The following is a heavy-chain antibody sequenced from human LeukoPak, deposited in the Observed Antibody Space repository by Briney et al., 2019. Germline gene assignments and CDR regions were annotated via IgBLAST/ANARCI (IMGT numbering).Heavy chain of an antibody. CDR1: GFTFSRYA. D-gene: IGHD2-2*01. Sequence: QAGGSLRLSCAASGFTFSRYAMSWVRQAPGKGLEWGSAISGSGGSKYYADSVKGRFTISRDNSKNTLYLQMNRLRAEDTALYYCAKGSTIVVVPAAADYWGQGTLVTVSS. J-gene: IGHJ4*02. CDR3: AKGSTIVVVPAAADY. V-gene: IGHV3-23*01. CDR2: ISGSGGSK.